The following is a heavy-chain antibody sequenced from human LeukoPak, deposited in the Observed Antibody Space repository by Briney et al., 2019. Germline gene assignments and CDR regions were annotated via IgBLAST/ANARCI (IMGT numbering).Heavy chain of an antibody. CDR3: ARGVPAAGSIRFDP. CDR1: GGSITSGNW. Sequence: PSETLSLTCGVSGGSITSGNWWSWVRQPPGKGLEWIGEIYHSGSTNYNPSLKSRVTISVDKSKNQFSLILNSVTAAGTAVYYCARGVPAAGSIRFDPWGQGTLVTVSS. CDR2: IYHSGST. J-gene: IGHJ5*02. V-gene: IGHV4-4*02. D-gene: IGHD6-13*01.